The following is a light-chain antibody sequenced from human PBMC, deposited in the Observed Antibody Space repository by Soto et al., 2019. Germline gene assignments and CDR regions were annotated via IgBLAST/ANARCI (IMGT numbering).Light chain of an antibody. V-gene: IGLV2-14*01. Sequence: QSVLTQPPSASGSPGRSVTISCTGTSSDIGGYNYVSWYQQHPGKAPKLVIYEVSHRPSGISGRFSGSKSGNTASLTISGLQVDDEADYFCSSYTTSSPYVFGAGTKLTVL. CDR1: SSDIGGYNY. CDR3: SSYTTSSPYV. J-gene: IGLJ1*01. CDR2: EVS.